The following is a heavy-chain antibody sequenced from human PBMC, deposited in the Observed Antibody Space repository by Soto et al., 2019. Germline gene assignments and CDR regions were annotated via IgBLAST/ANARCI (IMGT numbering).Heavy chain of an antibody. D-gene: IGHD3-3*01. J-gene: IGHJ6*04. V-gene: IGHV1-69*13. CDR1: GGTFNSYA. Sequence: SAEVSCKASGGTFNSYAISWVRQAPGQGLEWMGGIIPIFGTANYAQKFQGRVTITADESTSTAYMELSSLRSEDTAVYYCARKFVYVFWSGYCTESVWAVWGKGTTVPVSS. CDR2: IIPIFGTA. CDR3: ARKFVYVFWSGYCTESVWAV.